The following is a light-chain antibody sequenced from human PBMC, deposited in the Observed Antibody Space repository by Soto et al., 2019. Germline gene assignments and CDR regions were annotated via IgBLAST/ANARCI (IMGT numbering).Light chain of an antibody. CDR1: QSVSSY. Sequence: EIVLTQSPATLSLSPGERATLSSRASQSVSSYLAWYQQKPGQAPRLLIYDASNRATGIPARFSGSGSGTAFTLTISSLEPEDFPVYYCQQRSNWPYTFGQGTKLEIK. V-gene: IGKV3-11*01. J-gene: IGKJ2*01. CDR3: QQRSNWPYT. CDR2: DAS.